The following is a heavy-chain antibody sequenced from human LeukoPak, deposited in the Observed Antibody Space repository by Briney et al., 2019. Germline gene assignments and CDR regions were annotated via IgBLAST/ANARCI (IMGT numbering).Heavy chain of an antibody. CDR3: ARSITYYDILTGSPNYYYYYMDV. CDR2: MNPNTGNT. V-gene: IGHV1-8*01. Sequence: GASVNVSCKASGYTFTSYDINWVRQATGQGLEWVGWMNPNTGNTGYAQKFQGRVAITRNTSISTAYMELSSLISEDTDVYYCARSITYYDILTGSPNYYYYYMDVWGKGTTVTVSS. J-gene: IGHJ6*03. CDR1: GYTFTSYD. D-gene: IGHD3-9*01.